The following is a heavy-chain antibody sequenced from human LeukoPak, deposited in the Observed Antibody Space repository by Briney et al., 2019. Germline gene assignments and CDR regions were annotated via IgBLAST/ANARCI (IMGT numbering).Heavy chain of an antibody. CDR3: ARDPSPGIAVAGTGIYFDY. CDR1: GGTFSSYA. D-gene: IGHD6-19*01. Sequence: SVKVSCKASGGTFSSYAIGWVRQAPGQGLEWMGGIIPIFGTANYAQKFQGRVTITADESTSTAYMELSSLRSEDTAVYYCARDPSPGIAVAGTGIYFDYWGQGTLVTVSS. V-gene: IGHV1-69*13. CDR2: IIPIFGTA. J-gene: IGHJ4*02.